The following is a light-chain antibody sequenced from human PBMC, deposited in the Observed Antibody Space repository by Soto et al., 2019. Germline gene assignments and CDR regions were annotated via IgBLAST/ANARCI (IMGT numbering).Light chain of an antibody. V-gene: IGKV3-15*01. CDR3: QQYNAWPLT. J-gene: IGKJ4*01. Sequence: EIVMKQSPATLSVSPGERASLSCRASHSLSSKLAWYQHKPGQAPRLVIYGASTRATGIPARFSGSGSGTDFTLTISSLQSEDFAVYFCQQYNAWPLTFGGGTNVEIK. CDR2: GAS. CDR1: HSLSSK.